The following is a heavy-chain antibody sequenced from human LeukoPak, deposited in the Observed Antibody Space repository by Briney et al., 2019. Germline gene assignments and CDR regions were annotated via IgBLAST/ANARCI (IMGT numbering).Heavy chain of an antibody. J-gene: IGHJ4*02. CDR1: EYSFSSYW. CDR3: ARRYFEILTGYSYYFDY. V-gene: IGHV5-51*01. CDR2: VYPGDANT. Sequence: LGESLKISCKGSEYSFSSYWIGWVRQMPGKGLEWMGSVYPGDANTRYSPSFQGQVNISADKSISTAYLQWSSLKASDTAMYYCARRYFEILTGYSYYFDYWGQGTLVTVSS. D-gene: IGHD3-9*01.